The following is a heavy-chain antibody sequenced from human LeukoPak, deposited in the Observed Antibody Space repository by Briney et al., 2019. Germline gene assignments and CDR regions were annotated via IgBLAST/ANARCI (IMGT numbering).Heavy chain of an antibody. Sequence: QPGGSLRLSCAASGISFSSYNMNWVRQAPGKGLEWVSYISTSSRTVYYADSVKGRFTISRDNAKNSLYLQMNSLRDEDTAVYYCARDFYDTGGMVVWGRGTTVTVSS. CDR1: GISFSSYN. CDR2: ISTSSRTV. J-gene: IGHJ6*02. CDR3: ARDFYDTGGMVV. V-gene: IGHV3-48*02. D-gene: IGHD5/OR15-5a*01.